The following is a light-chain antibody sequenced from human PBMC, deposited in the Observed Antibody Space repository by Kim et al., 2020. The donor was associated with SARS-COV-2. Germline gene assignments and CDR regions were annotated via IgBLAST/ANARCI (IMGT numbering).Light chain of an antibody. Sequence: SPGERATLSCRASQSVGSSFLAWYQQKLGQAPRLLIYGASSRATGIPDRCTGSGSGTDFTLTISRLEPEDFAVYYCQQYGDSPLTFGGGTKVDIK. J-gene: IGKJ4*01. CDR2: GAS. CDR1: QSVGSSF. CDR3: QQYGDSPLT. V-gene: IGKV3-20*01.